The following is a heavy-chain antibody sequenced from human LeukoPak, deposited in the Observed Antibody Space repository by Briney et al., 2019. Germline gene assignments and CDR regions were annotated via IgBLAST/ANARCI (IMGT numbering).Heavy chain of an antibody. CDR1: GYTFTSYG. Sequence: ASVKVSCKASGYTFTSYGISWVRQAPGQGLEWMGWISAYNGNTNYAQKLQGRVTMTTDTSTSTAYMELRSLRSDDTAVYYCARTAVYYDILTGYLRGGVIDYWGQGTLVTVPS. CDR2: ISAYNGNT. D-gene: IGHD3-9*01. CDR3: ARTAVYYDILTGYLRGGVIDY. J-gene: IGHJ4*02. V-gene: IGHV1-18*01.